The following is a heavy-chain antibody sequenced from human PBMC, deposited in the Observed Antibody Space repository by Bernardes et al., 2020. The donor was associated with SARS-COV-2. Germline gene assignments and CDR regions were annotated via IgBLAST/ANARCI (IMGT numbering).Heavy chain of an antibody. CDR2: ISNSGTVK. CDR3: ARGSGTYGGY. D-gene: IGHD1-26*01. Sequence: GGSLRLSCITSGFTFSNYAMNWVRQAPGGGLEWVSFISNSGTVKYYADSVQGRFTISRDNARNSVFLQLNNLRVEDTAVYYCARGSGTYGGYWGQGTLVTVSS. V-gene: IGHV3-48*01. J-gene: IGHJ4*02. CDR1: GFTFSNYA.